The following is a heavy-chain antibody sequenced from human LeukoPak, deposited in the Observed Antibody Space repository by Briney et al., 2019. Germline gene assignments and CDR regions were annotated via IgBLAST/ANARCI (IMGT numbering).Heavy chain of an antibody. D-gene: IGHD3-10*02. V-gene: IGHV3-21*01. CDR2: ITTSSTYT. Sequence: PGGSLRLSCAASGFSFSSYNMDWVRQTPGKGLEWISSITTSSTYTFYADSVKGRFTISRDNARNSLYLQMNSLRAEDTAVYYCAELGITMIGGVWGKGTTVTISS. CDR1: GFSFSSYN. CDR3: AELGITMIGGV. J-gene: IGHJ6*04.